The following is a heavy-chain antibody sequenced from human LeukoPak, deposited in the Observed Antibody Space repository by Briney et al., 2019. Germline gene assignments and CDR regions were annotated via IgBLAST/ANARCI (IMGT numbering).Heavy chain of an antibody. Sequence: GGSLRLSCAASGFTVSSNYMSWVRQAPGKGLEWVSVIYSGGSTYYADSVKGRFTISRDNSKNTLYLQMNSLRAEDTAVYYCASTENYDFWSGSPTPPDYWGQGTLVTVSS. CDR1: GFTVSSNY. CDR2: IYSGGST. J-gene: IGHJ4*02. CDR3: ASTENYDFWSGSPTPPDY. D-gene: IGHD3-3*01. V-gene: IGHV3-53*01.